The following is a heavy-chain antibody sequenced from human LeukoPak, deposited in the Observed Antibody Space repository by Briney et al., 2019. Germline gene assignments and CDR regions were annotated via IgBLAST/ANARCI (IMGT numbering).Heavy chain of an antibody. J-gene: IGHJ5*02. Sequence: GGSLRLSCAAPGFTFSSYAMSWVRQAPGKGLEWVSAISGSGVSTYYTDSVKGRLTVSRDNSKNTVFLQMNSLRAEDTAVYYCAKGLYGDTFLNWFDPWGQGTLVTVSS. D-gene: IGHD2-21*01. CDR2: ISGSGVST. CDR3: AKGLYGDTFLNWFDP. V-gene: IGHV3-23*01. CDR1: GFTFSSYA.